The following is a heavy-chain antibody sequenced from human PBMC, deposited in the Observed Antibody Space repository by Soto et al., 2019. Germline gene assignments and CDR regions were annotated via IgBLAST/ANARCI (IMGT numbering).Heavy chain of an antibody. CDR2: INPSNST. Sequence: QVQLVQSGAEVKKPGASVKVSCKASGYTFTSYYMHWVRQAPGQGLEWMGIINPSNSTTYAQKFQGSVTRTSDTSTSTVYRELSSLRSEDTAVYYCATVYCSGGSCYSIDYWGQGTLVTVSS. V-gene: IGHV1-46*03. CDR1: GYTFTSYY. CDR3: ATVYCSGGSCYSIDY. J-gene: IGHJ4*02. D-gene: IGHD2-15*01.